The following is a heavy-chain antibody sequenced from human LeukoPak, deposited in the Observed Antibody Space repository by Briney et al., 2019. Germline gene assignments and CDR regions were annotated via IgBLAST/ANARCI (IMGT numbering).Heavy chain of an antibody. D-gene: IGHD2-15*01. V-gene: IGHV5-51*01. CDR3: ARSQGYCSGGSCLQGDWFDP. Sequence: GESLKISCKGSGYRFTRYWIGWVRQMPGKGLEWMGIIYPGDSDTRYSPPFQGQVTISADKSISTAYLQWGSLKASDTAMYYCARSQGYCSGGSCLQGDWFDPWGQGTLVTVSS. CDR1: GYRFTRYW. CDR2: IYPGDSDT. J-gene: IGHJ5*02.